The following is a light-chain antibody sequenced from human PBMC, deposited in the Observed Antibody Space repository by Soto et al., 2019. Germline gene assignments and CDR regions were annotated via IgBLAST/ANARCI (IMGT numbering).Light chain of an antibody. CDR3: QQYYKTEYT. Sequence: EIVLMQSPDTLSLSPGERATLSCRASQSVSSSYLAWYHQKAGQAPRLLIYAASSRATGIPDRFSGSGSGTDFTLTISRLEPEDIGVYYCQQYYKTEYTFGQGTKLEV. J-gene: IGKJ2*01. V-gene: IGKV3-20*01. CDR1: QSVSSSY. CDR2: AAS.